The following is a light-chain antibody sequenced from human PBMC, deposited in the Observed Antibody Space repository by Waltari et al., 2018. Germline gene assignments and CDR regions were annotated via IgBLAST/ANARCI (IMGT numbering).Light chain of an antibody. CDR1: QSVSSNY. J-gene: IGKJ2*01. V-gene: IGKV3-20*01. CDR3: QQCGSLPGT. CDR2: GAS. Sequence: MVLTQSPGTLSLSPGDRATLSCRASQSVSSNYLAWYQQKPGQAPRLLIYGASSRATGIPDRFSGSGSGTDFTLTISRLEPEDFAVYYCQQCGSLPGTFGQGTKLEIK.